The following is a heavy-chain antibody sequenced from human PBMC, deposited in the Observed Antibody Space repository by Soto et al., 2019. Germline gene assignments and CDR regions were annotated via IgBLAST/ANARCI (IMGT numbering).Heavy chain of an antibody. V-gene: IGHV1-2*02. Sequence: GASVKVSCKASGFSFTGYYIHWLLQAPGQGPEWMGWINAHSGGTEYAQKFQGRVTLTRDTSIATAYLTLTSLTSDDTALYYCAKDLTRQLAYWLDPWGQGTQVTVS. CDR2: INAHSGGT. D-gene: IGHD6-6*01. CDR3: AKDLTRQLAYWLDP. J-gene: IGHJ5*02. CDR1: GFSFTGYY.